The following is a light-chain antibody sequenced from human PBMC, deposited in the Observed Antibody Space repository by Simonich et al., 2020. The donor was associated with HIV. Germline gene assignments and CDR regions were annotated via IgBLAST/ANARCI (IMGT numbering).Light chain of an antibody. CDR1: QCISSY. CDR3: QQLNSFT. V-gene: IGKV1-9*01. J-gene: IGKJ3*01. CDR2: ASS. Sequence: DIQLTQSPSFLSASVGDRVTITCRASQCISSYLAWYQQKPVKAPKLLIYASSTLQSGVPSRFSGSGSGTEFTLTISSLQPEDFATYYCQQLNSFTFGPGTKVDIK.